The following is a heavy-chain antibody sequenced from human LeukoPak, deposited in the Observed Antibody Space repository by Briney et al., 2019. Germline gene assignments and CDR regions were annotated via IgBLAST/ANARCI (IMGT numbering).Heavy chain of an antibody. CDR2: INPDGTST. CDR1: GFTFSTYW. J-gene: IGHJ4*02. Sequence: GGSLRLSCAASGFTFSTYWMYWVRQAPGKGLVWVSRINPDGTSTSNADSVKGRFTISRDNAKSTVYLQVNSLRAEDTAVYYCTRATAVAFDYWGQGTLVTV. D-gene: IGHD6-19*01. V-gene: IGHV3-74*01. CDR3: TRATAVAFDY.